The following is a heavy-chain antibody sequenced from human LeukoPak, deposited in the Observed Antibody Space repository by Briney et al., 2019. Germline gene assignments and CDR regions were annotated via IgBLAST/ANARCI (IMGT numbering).Heavy chain of an antibody. Sequence: GGSLRLSCAVSGFTFTDTYMTWIRQAPGKGLESLSYISPSGTDISYADSVKGRFTISRDNSKNTLYLQMNSLRAADTAVYYCAKGSQWLVHVVSFDPWGQGTLVTVFS. CDR2: ISPSGTDI. J-gene: IGHJ5*02. D-gene: IGHD6-19*01. CDR1: GFTFTDTY. CDR3: AKGSQWLVHVVSFDP. V-gene: IGHV3-11*01.